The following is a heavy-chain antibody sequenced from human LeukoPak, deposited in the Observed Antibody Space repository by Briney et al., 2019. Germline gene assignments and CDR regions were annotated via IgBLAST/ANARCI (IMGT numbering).Heavy chain of an antibody. V-gene: IGHV3-53*01. D-gene: IGHD3-10*01. CDR3: ARDGFSRSLQY. J-gene: IGHJ1*01. CDR2: IHKDNT. CDR1: GFTVSDNY. Sequence: GGSLRLSCAASGFTVSDNYMSWVRQAPGKGLEWVSLIHKDNTYYADSVKGRFTISRDNSKNTVYLQMNNLRAEDTAVYYCARDGFSRSLQYWGQGTLVTVSS.